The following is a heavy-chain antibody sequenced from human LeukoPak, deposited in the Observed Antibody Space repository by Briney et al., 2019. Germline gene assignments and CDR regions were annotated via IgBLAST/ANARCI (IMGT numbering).Heavy chain of an antibody. CDR1: GFTFSSYW. J-gene: IGHJ5*02. CDR3: ARGVSGRAYSSSSTDWFDP. D-gene: IGHD6-6*01. CDR2: IKQDGSEK. Sequence: GGSLRLSCAASGFTFSSYWMSWVRQAPGKGLEWVANIKQDGSEKYYVDSVKGRFTISRDNAKNSLYLQMNSLRAEDTAVYYCARGVSGRAYSSSSTDWFDPWGQGALVTVSS. V-gene: IGHV3-7*03.